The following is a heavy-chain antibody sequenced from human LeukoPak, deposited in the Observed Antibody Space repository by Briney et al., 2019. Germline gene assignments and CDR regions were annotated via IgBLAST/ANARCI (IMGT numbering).Heavy chain of an antibody. CDR3: AKVAAYYFDSSGYSTKNPFDY. D-gene: IGHD3-22*01. Sequence: GGSLRLSCAASGFTFSSYAMSWVRQAPGKGLEWVSGISGSGGSTYYADSVKGRFTISRDNSKNTLYLQMNTLRAEDTAVYYCAKVAAYYFDSSGYSTKNPFDYWGQGTLVTVSS. CDR2: ISGSGGST. V-gene: IGHV3-23*01. J-gene: IGHJ4*02. CDR1: GFTFSSYA.